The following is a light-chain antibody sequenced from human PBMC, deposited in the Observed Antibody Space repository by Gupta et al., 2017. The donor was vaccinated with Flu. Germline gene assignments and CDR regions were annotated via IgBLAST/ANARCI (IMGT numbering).Light chain of an antibody. Sequence: DIQMTQSPSSLSASVGDRVTITCRASQSISSYLNWYQQKPGKAPKLLIYAASRVESGVPSRFSGSGYGTDFTLTISRRQPEDFASYYCQQRDSTPVTFGGGTKVEIK. CDR1: QSISSY. J-gene: IGKJ4*01. V-gene: IGKV1-39*01. CDR2: AAS. CDR3: QQRDSTPVT.